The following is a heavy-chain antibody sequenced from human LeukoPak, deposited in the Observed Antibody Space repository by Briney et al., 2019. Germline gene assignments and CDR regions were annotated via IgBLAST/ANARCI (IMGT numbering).Heavy chain of an antibody. CDR2: IYYSGST. V-gene: IGHV4-31*03. CDR3: AREPVTRPASVVVTAIST. CDR1: GGSISSGGYY. J-gene: IGHJ5*02. Sequence: SETLSLNCTVSGGSISSGGYYWIWIRQHPGKGLEWIGYIYYSGSTYYNPSLKSRVTISVDTSKNQFSLKLSSVTASDTAVYYCAREPVTRPASVVVTAISTWGQGTLVTVSS. D-gene: IGHD2-21*02.